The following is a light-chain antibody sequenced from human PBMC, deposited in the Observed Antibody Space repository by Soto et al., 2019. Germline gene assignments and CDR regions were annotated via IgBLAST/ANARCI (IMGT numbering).Light chain of an antibody. CDR1: QSVSSN. CDR2: GAS. Sequence: DIVMTQSPATLSVSPGERATLSCRASQSVSSNLAWYQQKPGQAPSALIYGASTRATGIPARFSCSGSGTEFTLTLSGLQSEDFAVYYCQQYNNWPPRTFGGGTKVEIK. V-gene: IGKV3-15*01. CDR3: QQYNNWPPRT. J-gene: IGKJ4*01.